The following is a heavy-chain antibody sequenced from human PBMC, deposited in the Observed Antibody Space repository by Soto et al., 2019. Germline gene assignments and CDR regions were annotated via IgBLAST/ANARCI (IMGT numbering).Heavy chain of an antibody. Sequence: QMQLEQSGPEVKKPGTSVKVSCKASGFTFTSSAFQWVRQARGQRLEWIGWIAVGSGYTNYAQRFQDRVTLTRDISTATTSMKLSRLTPEDTAIDYCAADPTAWQQMLPSDYWGQGTLVTVAS. CDR2: IAVGSGYT. V-gene: IGHV1-58*01. J-gene: IGHJ4*02. D-gene: IGHD6-13*01. CDR3: AADPTAWQQMLPSDY. CDR1: GFTFTSSA.